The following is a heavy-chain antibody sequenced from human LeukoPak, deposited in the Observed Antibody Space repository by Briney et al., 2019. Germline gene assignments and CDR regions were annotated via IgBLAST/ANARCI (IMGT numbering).Heavy chain of an antibody. D-gene: IGHD4-17*01. CDR3: ARDWSMTTLDY. Sequence: ASLKVSCKXSGYTFIGYYMHWVQQAPGQGLEWMGRINPNSGGTDYAQKFQGRVTMTRDTSISTAYLEFSSLRSDDTAVYYCARDWSMTTLDYWGQGTLVTVSS. V-gene: IGHV1-2*06. CDR1: GYTFIGYY. CDR2: INPNSGGT. J-gene: IGHJ4*02.